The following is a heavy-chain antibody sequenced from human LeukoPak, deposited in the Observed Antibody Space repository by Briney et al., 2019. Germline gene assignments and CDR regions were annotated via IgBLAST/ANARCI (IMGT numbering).Heavy chain of an antibody. CDR2: IRYDGSDK. CDR1: GFTFTDYG. CDR3: AGVQPFDY. J-gene: IGHJ4*02. Sequence: GGSLRLSCAASGFTFTDYGIHWVRQAPGTGLEWVAFIRYDGSDKYYADSVRGRFTLSRDNSKNAVYLQMNSLRTGDTAVYYCAGVQPFDYWGQGTLVTVSS. D-gene: IGHD6-13*01. V-gene: IGHV3-30*02.